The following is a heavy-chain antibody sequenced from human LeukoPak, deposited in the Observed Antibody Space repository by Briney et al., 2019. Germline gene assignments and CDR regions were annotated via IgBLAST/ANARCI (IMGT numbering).Heavy chain of an antibody. V-gene: IGHV3-21*01. CDR2: ISSSSSYI. Sequence: GGSLRLSCATSGFTFSSYSMNWVRQAPGKGLEWVSSISSSSSYIYYADSVKGRFTISRDNAKNSLYLQMNSLRAEDTAVYYCARGSLPHYDFWSGYSQPDYWGQGTLVPVSS. CDR3: ARGSLPHYDFWSGYSQPDY. D-gene: IGHD3-3*01. J-gene: IGHJ4*02. CDR1: GFTFSSYS.